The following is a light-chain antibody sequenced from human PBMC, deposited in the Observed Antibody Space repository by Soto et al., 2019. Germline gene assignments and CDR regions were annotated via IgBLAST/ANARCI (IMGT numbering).Light chain of an antibody. CDR3: QQYGYPQLT. CDR1: QSISSNY. CDR2: GAS. J-gene: IGKJ4*01. Sequence: EIVLTQSPGTLSLSPGETVTPSCRASQSISSNYVAWFQHKPGQAPRLLIYGASSRAPGIPERFSGSGSGTDFSLTINRLEPEDSAVFYCQQYGYPQLTFGGGTKVEIK. V-gene: IGKV3-20*01.